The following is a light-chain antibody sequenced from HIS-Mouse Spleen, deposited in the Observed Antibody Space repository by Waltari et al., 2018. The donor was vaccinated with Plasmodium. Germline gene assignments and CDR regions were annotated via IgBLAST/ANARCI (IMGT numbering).Light chain of an antibody. CDR3: QKYNSALT. J-gene: IGKJ3*01. CDR1: QGISNY. V-gene: IGKV1-27*01. CDR2: AES. Sequence: DIQMTQSPSSLSASVGDRVTITCRASQGISNYVAWYQQKPGKVPKLLIYAESTLQSGVPSRFSGSGSGTDFTLTISSLQPEDVATYYCQKYNSALTFGPGTKVDIK.